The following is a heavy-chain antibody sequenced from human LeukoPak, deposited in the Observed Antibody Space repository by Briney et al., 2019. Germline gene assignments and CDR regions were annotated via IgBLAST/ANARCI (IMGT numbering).Heavy chain of an antibody. Sequence: PGESLKFSCEASGYFFTSYWIAWVRQMPGKGLEWMGVIYPDDSNTEYSPSFQGQVTISADRSISTAYLQWNSLKASDTAIYYCARSSYCSGGRCYSGSWFDPWGQGTLVTVSS. CDR1: GYFFTSYW. CDR3: ARSSYCSGGRCYSGSWFDP. J-gene: IGHJ5*02. V-gene: IGHV5-51*01. CDR2: IYPDDSNT. D-gene: IGHD2-15*01.